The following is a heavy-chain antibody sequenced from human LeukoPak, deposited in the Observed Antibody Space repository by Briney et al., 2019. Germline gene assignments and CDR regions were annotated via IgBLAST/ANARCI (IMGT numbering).Heavy chain of an antibody. CDR2: IYTTGST. CDR3: ARETNWGFIDY. V-gene: IGHV4-4*07. Sequence: SETLSLTCTVSGGSASSYYWTWIRQPAGKGLEWIGRIYTTGSTNYNPSLKSRVTMSVDTSKNQFSLKLSSVTAADTAVYYCARETNWGFIDYWGQGTLVTVSS. CDR1: GGSASSYY. D-gene: IGHD7-27*01. J-gene: IGHJ4*02.